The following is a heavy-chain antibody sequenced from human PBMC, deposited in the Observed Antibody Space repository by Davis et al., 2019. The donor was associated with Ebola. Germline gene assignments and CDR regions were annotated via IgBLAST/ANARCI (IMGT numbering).Heavy chain of an antibody. V-gene: IGHV1-69*13. CDR2: IIPVSGVP. CDR1: GGTFNTYA. J-gene: IGHJ4*02. CDR3: ARDRYSDGSGYFFEQSN. Sequence: SVQVSCKASGGTFNTYAISWVRKAPGQGLDWMGGIIPVSGVPKYAQDFQGRVTITADESTSTAYMELSSLRSEDTAMYYCARDRYSDGSGYFFEQSNWGQGTLVTVSS. D-gene: IGHD3-22*01.